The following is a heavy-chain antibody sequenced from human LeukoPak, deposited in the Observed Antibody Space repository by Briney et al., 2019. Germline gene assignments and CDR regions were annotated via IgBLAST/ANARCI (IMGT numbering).Heavy chain of an antibody. D-gene: IGHD2-15*01. J-gene: IGHJ4*02. V-gene: IGHV1-24*01. CDR1: GYTLTKLS. CDR2: FDPEDGET. CDR3: ATDLPLGVVAATPRTGY. Sequence: SVKVTCKVSGYTLTKLSMHWVRQAPGKGLEWMGGFDPEDGETIYAQNFQGRVTMTEDTSTDTAYMELSSLKSEDTAVYYCATDLPLGVVAATPRTGYWGQGTLVTVSS.